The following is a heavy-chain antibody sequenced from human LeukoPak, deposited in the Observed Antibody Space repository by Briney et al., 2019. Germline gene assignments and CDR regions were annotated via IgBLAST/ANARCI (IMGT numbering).Heavy chain of an antibody. J-gene: IGHJ3*02. CDR2: ISYDGSNK. CDR3: ARVYSSGYYYSLGAFDI. V-gene: IGHV3-30*04. D-gene: IGHD3-22*01. CDR1: GFTFSSYA. Sequence: PGGSLRLSCAASGFTFSSYAMHWVRQAPGKGLEWVAVISYDGSNKYYADSVKGRFTISRDNSKNTLYLQMNSLRAEDTAVYYCARVYSSGYYYSLGAFDIWGQGTMVTVSS.